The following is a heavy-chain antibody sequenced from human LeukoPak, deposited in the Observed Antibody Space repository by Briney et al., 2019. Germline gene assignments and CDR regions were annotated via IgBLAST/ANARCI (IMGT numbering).Heavy chain of an antibody. V-gene: IGHV3-21*01. CDR2: ISSSSSYI. J-gene: IGHJ4*02. Sequence: GGSLRLSCAASGFTFSSYSMNWVRQAPGKGLEWVSSISSSSSYIYYADSVKGRFTISRDNAKNPLYLQMNSLRAEDTAVYYCARDEHPRGYCSGGSCQAFDYWGQGTLVTVSS. D-gene: IGHD2-15*01. CDR1: GFTFSSYS. CDR3: ARDEHPRGYCSGGSCQAFDY.